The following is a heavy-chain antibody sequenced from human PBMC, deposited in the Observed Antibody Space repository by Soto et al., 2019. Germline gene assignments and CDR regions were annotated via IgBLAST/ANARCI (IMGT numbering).Heavy chain of an antibody. D-gene: IGHD3-9*01. CDR1: GGSISSGGYY. Sequence: SETLSLTCTVSGGSISSGGYYWSWIRQHPGKGLEWIGYIYYSGSTYYNPSLKSRVTISVDTSKNQFSLKLSSVTAADTAVYYCARDSTYDILTGYYTRAFDIWGQGTMVTVSS. V-gene: IGHV4-31*03. CDR3: ARDSTYDILTGYYTRAFDI. CDR2: IYYSGST. J-gene: IGHJ3*02.